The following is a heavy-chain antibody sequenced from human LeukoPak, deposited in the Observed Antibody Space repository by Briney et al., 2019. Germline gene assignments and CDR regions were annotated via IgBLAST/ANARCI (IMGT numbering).Heavy chain of an antibody. V-gene: IGHV1-18*01. CDR1: GYTFTSYG. D-gene: IGHD3-3*02. CDR3: ARQHSSNPGPYGMDV. CDR2: ISAYNGNT. J-gene: IGHJ6*02. Sequence: GASVKVSCKASGYTFTSYGISWVRQAPGQGLEWMGWISAYNGNTNYAQKLQGRVTMTTDTSTSTAYMELRSLRSDDTAVYYCARQHSSNPGPYGMDVWGQGTTVTVSS.